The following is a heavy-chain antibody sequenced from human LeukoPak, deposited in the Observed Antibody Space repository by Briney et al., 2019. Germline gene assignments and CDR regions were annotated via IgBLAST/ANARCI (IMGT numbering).Heavy chain of an antibody. Sequence: PWGSLRLSCAASGFTFSDYYMSWIRQAPGKGLEWVSYISSSSSYTNYADSVKGRFTISRDNAKNSLYLQMNSLRAEDTAVYYCARDRVRVTTVFTWEVYYYGMDVWGQGTTVTVSS. CDR3: ARDRVRVTTVFTWEVYYYGMDV. J-gene: IGHJ6*02. V-gene: IGHV3-11*05. CDR2: ISSSSSYT. CDR1: GFTFSDYY. D-gene: IGHD4-17*01.